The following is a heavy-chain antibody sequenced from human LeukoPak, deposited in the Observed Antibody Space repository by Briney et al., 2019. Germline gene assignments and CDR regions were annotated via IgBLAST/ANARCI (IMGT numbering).Heavy chain of an antibody. CDR2: ISSSGSTI. CDR3: ARGYSSGWYYPPYYFDY. J-gene: IGHJ4*02. Sequence: GGSLRLSCTASGFTLSSYGMHWVRQAPGKGLEWVSYISSSGSTIYYADSVKGRFTISRDNAKNSLYLQMNSLRAEDTAVYYCARGYSSGWYYPPYYFDYWGQGTLVTVSS. CDR1: GFTLSSYG. V-gene: IGHV3-48*04. D-gene: IGHD6-19*01.